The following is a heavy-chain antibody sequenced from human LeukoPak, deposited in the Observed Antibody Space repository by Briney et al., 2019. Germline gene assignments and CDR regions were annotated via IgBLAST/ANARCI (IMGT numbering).Heavy chain of an antibody. CDR1: GGSFSGYY. J-gene: IGHJ4*02. CDR3: ARDGYNYYAFDY. CDR2: INHSGST. D-gene: IGHD5-24*01. Sequence: PSETLSLTCAVYGGSFSGYYWSWIRQPPGKGLEWIGEINHSGSTNYNPSLKSRVTISVDTSKNQFSLKLSSVTAADTAVYYCARDGYNYYAFDYWGQGTLVTVSS. V-gene: IGHV4-34*01.